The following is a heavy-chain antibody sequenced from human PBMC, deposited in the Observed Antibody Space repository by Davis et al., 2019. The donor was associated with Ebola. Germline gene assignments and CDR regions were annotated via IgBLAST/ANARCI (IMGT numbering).Heavy chain of an antibody. CDR1: GYTFTSYG. Sequence: ASVKVSCKASGYTFTSYGISWVRQAPGQGLEWMGWINAGNGNTKYSQKFQGRVTITRDTSASTAYMELSSLRSEDTAVYYCARDLLPPRELSNYYYYYGMDVWGQGTTVTVSS. J-gene: IGHJ6*02. CDR3: ARDLLPPRELSNYYYYYGMDV. V-gene: IGHV1-3*01. CDR2: INAGNGNT. D-gene: IGHD3-16*02.